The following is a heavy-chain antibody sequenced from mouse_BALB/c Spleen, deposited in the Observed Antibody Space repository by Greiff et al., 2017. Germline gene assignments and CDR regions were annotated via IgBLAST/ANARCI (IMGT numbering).Heavy chain of an antibody. D-gene: IGHD2-1*01. CDR3: TRWNGIYAMDY. Sequence: QVQLQQPGAELVRPGASVKLSCKASGYTFTSYWINWVKQRPGQGLEWIGNIYPSDSYTNYNQKFKDKATLTVDKSSRTAYMQLSSPTSEDSAVYYCTRWNGIYAMDYWGQGTSVTVSS. J-gene: IGHJ4*01. CDR2: IYPSDSYT. CDR1: GYTFTSYW. V-gene: IGHV1-69*02.